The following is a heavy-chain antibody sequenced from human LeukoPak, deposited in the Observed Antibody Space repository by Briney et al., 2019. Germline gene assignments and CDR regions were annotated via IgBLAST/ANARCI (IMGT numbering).Heavy chain of an antibody. CDR2: IKEDGSEK. Sequence: GGSLRLSCVASGFMFSSYWMTWVRQAPGKGLEWVANIKEDGSEKYYVDSVKGRSTISRDNSKNTLYLQMNSLRAEDTAVYYCAKEGGFLEWLLPFDYWGQGTLVTVSS. D-gene: IGHD3-3*01. CDR1: GFMFSSYW. V-gene: IGHV3-7*03. CDR3: AKEGGFLEWLLPFDY. J-gene: IGHJ4*02.